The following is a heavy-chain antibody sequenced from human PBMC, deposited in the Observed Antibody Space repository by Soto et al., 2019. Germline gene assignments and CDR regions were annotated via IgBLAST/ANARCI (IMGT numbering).Heavy chain of an antibody. CDR1: GGSVSSGSYY. D-gene: IGHD3-22*01. J-gene: IGHJ6*02. CDR3: ARMYYYDGYYYYVMDV. Sequence: QVQLQESGPGLVKPSETLSLTCTVSGGSVSSGSYYWSWIRQPPGKGLEWIGYIYYRGSTNYNPSLKRRVTISVDTSKNQFSLKLSSVTAADTAVYYCARMYYYDGYYYYVMDVWGQGTTVTVSS. CDR2: IYYRGST. V-gene: IGHV4-61*01.